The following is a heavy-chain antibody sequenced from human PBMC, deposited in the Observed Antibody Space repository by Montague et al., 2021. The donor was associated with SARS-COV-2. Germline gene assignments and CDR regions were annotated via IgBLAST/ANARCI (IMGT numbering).Heavy chain of an antibody. CDR2: INYDGSET. CDR3: ARNPHRTYFYGSGIYLLNHSFDY. V-gene: IGHV3-7*01. Sequence: SLRLSCVASGFTLYAYWMNWVRQAPGKGLEWVANINYDGSETYYVGSVKGRFTISRDNANNALHLQMNNLRAADTAVYFCARNPHRTYFYGSGIYLLNHSFDYGGPGTLVTVSS. CDR1: GFTLYAYW. J-gene: IGHJ4*02. D-gene: IGHD3-10*01.